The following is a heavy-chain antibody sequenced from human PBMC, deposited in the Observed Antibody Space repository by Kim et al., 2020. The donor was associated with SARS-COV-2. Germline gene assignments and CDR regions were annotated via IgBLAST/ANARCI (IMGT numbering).Heavy chain of an antibody. CDR3: ARDREIVGATILFDY. CDR2: IIPIFGTA. Sequence: SVKVSCKASGGTFSSYAISWVRQAPGQGLEWMGGIIPIFGTANYAQKFQGRVTITADESTSTAYMELSSLRSEDTAVYYCARDREIVGATILFDYWGQGTLVTVSS. J-gene: IGHJ4*02. V-gene: IGHV1-69*13. CDR1: GGTFSSYA. D-gene: IGHD1-26*01.